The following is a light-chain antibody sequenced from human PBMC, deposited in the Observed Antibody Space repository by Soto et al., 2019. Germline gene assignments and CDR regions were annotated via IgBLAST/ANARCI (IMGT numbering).Light chain of an antibody. J-gene: IGKJ1*01. Sequence: EIVLTQSPATLSLPPGERATLSCRASESVSIYFAWYQQKPGQAPRLLTYDTSNRASGIPARLRGSGSGTDLTLTICSREPEDFTGYYCQQRSNWPLTFDQGTKVEIK. CDR1: ESVSIY. CDR2: DTS. CDR3: QQRSNWPLT. V-gene: IGKV3-11*01.